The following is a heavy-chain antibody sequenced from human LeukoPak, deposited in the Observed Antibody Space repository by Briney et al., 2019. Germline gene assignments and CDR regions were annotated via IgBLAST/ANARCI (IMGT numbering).Heavy chain of an antibody. J-gene: IGHJ5*02. V-gene: IGHV4-4*07. CDR2: IYSSVIT. CDR3: ARGATQPSRWFDP. Sequence: SETLSLTCTVSGGSISSYSWSWIRQPAGKGLEWIGRIYSSVITNYNPSLNSRVTMSLDTSKNQFSLNLTSVTAADTAVYCCARGATQPSRWFDPWGQGTLVTVSS. D-gene: IGHD6-13*01. CDR1: GGSISSYS.